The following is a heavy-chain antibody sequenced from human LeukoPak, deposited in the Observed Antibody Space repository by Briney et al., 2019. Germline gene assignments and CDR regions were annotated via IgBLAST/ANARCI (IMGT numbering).Heavy chain of an antibody. Sequence: GGSLRLSCAASGFTFSRYWMSWVRQAPGKGLEWVANINEDGSHKKHMDSVEGRFTISRDNAKNSLYLQMNSLRVEDTAIYYCVRDEKKRGGDYWGQGTLVTVSS. J-gene: IGHJ4*02. CDR1: GFTFSRYW. CDR2: INEDGSHK. V-gene: IGHV3-7*01. D-gene: IGHD3-16*01. CDR3: VRDEKKRGGDY.